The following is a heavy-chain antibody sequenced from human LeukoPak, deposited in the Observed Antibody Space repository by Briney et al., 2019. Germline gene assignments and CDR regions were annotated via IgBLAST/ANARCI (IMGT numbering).Heavy chain of an antibody. V-gene: IGHV4-34*01. J-gene: IGHJ3*02. Sequence: SGTLSLTCAVYGGSFSGYYWSWIRQPPGKGLEWIGEINHSGSTNYNPSLKSRVTISVDTSKNQFSLKLSSVTAADTAVYYCRYSGWSRVDAFDIWGQGTMVTVSS. CDR1: GGSFSGYY. D-gene: IGHD6-19*01. CDR3: RYSGWSRVDAFDI. CDR2: INHSGST.